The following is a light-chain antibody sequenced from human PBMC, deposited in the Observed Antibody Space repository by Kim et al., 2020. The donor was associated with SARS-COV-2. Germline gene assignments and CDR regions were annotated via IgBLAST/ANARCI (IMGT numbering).Light chain of an antibody. Sequence: QSLTISCTGTNSDIGGYNDVAWYQQHPGKAPKLMIYDVSKRPSEVSNRFSGSKSGNTASLTISGLQAEDEADYYCSSFTTSNSFEVFGGGTQLTVL. CDR2: DVS. CDR1: NSDIGGYND. V-gene: IGLV2-14*04. J-gene: IGLJ3*02. CDR3: SSFTTSNSFEV.